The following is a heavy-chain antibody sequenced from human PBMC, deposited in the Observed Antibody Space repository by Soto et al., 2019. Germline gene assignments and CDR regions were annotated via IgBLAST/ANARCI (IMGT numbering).Heavy chain of an antibody. J-gene: IGHJ6*04. CDR1: GGSVSSSSYY. CDR2: VYYSGST. D-gene: IGHD3-3*01. Sequence: PSETLSLTCTVSGGSVSSSSYYWGWVRQPPGKGLEWVGSVYYSGSTYYDPSLESRVTISVDKSKNQFSLKLMSLSAADTAVYYCGRGFPGDFWSGYYQGPRFGMDVWGKGTTVTVSS. CDR3: GRGFPGDFWSGYYQGPRFGMDV. V-gene: IGHV4-39*01.